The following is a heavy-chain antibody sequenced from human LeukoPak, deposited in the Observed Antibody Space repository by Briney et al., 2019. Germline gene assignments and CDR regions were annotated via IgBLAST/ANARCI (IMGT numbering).Heavy chain of an antibody. CDR3: ARDDYGSGSFDY. CDR2: INHSGST. V-gene: IGHV4-34*01. J-gene: IGHJ4*02. CDR1: GGSFSGYY. D-gene: IGHD3-10*01. Sequence: SETLSLTCAVYGGSFSGYYWSWIRQPPGKGLEWIGEINHSGSTNYNPSLKSRVTISVDTSKNQFSLKLSSVTAADTAVYYRARDDYGSGSFDYWGQGTLVTVSS.